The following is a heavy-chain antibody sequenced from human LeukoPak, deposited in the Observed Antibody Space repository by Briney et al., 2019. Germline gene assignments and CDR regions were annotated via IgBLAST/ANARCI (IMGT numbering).Heavy chain of an antibody. CDR3: ARRDILTGYSHLDY. Sequence: PGGSLRLSCAASGFTFSSYSMNWVRQAPGKGLEWVSSISSSSSYIYYADSVKGRFTISRDNAKNSLYLQMNSLRAEDTAVYYCARRDILTGYSHLDYWGQGTLVTVSS. V-gene: IGHV3-21*01. CDR2: ISSSSSYI. D-gene: IGHD3-9*01. CDR1: GFTFSSYS. J-gene: IGHJ4*02.